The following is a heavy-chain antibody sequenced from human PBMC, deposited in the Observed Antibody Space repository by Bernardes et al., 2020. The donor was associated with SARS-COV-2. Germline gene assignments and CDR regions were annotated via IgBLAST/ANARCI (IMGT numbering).Heavy chain of an antibody. V-gene: IGHV4-59*01. CDR2: IYDSGST. Sequence: SESLSLTCTVSGGSISSYYWSWIRQPPGKGLEWIGYIYDSGSTNSNPSLKSRVTISVDTSKNQFSLKLSSVTAADTAVYYCARGSRGDGYYYYYMDVWGKGTTVTVSS. CDR3: ARGSRGDGYYYYYMDV. CDR1: GGSISSYY. J-gene: IGHJ6*03.